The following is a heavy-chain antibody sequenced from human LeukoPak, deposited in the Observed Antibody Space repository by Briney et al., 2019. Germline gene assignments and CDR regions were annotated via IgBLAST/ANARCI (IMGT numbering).Heavy chain of an antibody. CDR2: ISSSGSTI. Sequence: GGSLRLSCAASGFTFSSYEMNWVRQAPGKGLEWVSYISSSGSTIYHADSVKGRFTISRDNAENSLYLQMNSLRAEDTAVYYCAELGITMIGGVWGKGTTVTISS. D-gene: IGHD3-10*02. J-gene: IGHJ6*04. V-gene: IGHV3-48*03. CDR1: GFTFSSYE. CDR3: AELGITMIGGV.